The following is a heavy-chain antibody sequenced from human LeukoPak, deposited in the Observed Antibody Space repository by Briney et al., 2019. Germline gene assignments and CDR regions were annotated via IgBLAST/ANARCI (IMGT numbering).Heavy chain of an antibody. V-gene: IGHV5-51*01. CDR3: ARRLVGATRWAFDI. CDR2: VYPGDPDA. J-gene: IGHJ3*02. Sequence: GESLKISCKGSGYTFTSYWIAWVRQMPGKGLEWMGIVYPGDPDATYSPSFQGQVTISADKSISTAYLQWSSLKASDTAMYYCARRLVGATRWAFDIWGQGTMVTVSS. D-gene: IGHD1-26*01. CDR1: GYTFTSYW.